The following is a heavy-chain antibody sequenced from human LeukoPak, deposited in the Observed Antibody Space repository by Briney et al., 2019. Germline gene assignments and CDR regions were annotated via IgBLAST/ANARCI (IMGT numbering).Heavy chain of an antibody. CDR3: ARGRPHYYDSSGYVVGQYYFDY. J-gene: IGHJ4*02. Sequence: SETLSLTCAVYGGSFSGYYWSWIRQPPGKGLEWIGEINHSGSTNYNPSLKSRVTISVDTSKNQFSLKLSSVTAADTAVYYCARGRPHYYDSSGYVVGQYYFDYWGQGTLVTVSS. CDR1: GGSFSGYY. D-gene: IGHD3-22*01. CDR2: INHSGST. V-gene: IGHV4-34*01.